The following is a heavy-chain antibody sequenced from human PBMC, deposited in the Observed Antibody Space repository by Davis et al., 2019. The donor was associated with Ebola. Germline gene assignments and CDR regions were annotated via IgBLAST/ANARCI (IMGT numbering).Heavy chain of an antibody. J-gene: IGHJ4*02. CDR2: IAWNSDGI. D-gene: IGHD6-19*01. V-gene: IGHV3-9*01. CDR3: VRDMAPYISGRFDF. CDR1: GFTFDAYA. Sequence: SLKISCAASGFTFDAYALHWVRQIPGKGLEWVASIAWNSDGIDYAASVRGRFSISRDNGQNSLYLQMNSLRVEDTALYYCVRDMAPYISGRFDFWGQGSLVTVSS.